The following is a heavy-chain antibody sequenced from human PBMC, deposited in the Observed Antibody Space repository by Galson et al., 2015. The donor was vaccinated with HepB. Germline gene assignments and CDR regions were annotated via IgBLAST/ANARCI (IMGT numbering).Heavy chain of an antibody. CDR2: INAGNGNT. CDR1: GYTFTNYA. J-gene: IGHJ6*02. Sequence: SVKVSCKASGYTFTNYAMHWVRHAPGQRLEWMGWINAGNGNTKYSQKFQGRVTITRDTSASTAYMELSSLRSEDTAVYYCARPVAVGATSYYYGMDVWGQGTTVTVSS. V-gene: IGHV1-3*01. CDR3: ARPVAVGATSYYYGMDV. D-gene: IGHD1-26*01.